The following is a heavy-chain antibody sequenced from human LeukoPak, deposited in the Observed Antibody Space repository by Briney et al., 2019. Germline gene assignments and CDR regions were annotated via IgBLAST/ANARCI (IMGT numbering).Heavy chain of an antibody. J-gene: IGHJ1*01. CDR1: GGSVSSGSYY. CDR3: ARVVGKYCSGGSCYLRAEYFQH. V-gene: IGHV4-61*01. CDR2: IYYSGST. D-gene: IGHD2-15*01. Sequence: PSETLSLTRTVSGGSVSSGSYYWSWIRQPPGKGLEWIGYIYYSGSTNYNPSLKSRVTISVDTSKNQFSLKLSSVTAADTAVYYCARVVGKYCSGGSCYLRAEYFQHWGQGTLVTVSS.